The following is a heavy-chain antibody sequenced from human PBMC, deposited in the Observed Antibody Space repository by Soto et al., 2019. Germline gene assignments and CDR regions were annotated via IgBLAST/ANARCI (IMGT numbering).Heavy chain of an antibody. CDR1: GGTFSSYA. J-gene: IGHJ5*02. CDR2: IIPIFGTA. D-gene: IGHD2-2*01. Sequence: QVQLVQSGAEVKKPGSSVKVSCKASGGTFSSYAISWVRQAPGQGLEWMGGIIPIFGTANYAQKFQGRVTITADESTSTDYMELSSLRAEDRAVYYGARVSTSRKLRGWFDPWGQGPLVTVSA. CDR3: ARVSTSRKLRGWFDP. V-gene: IGHV1-69*12.